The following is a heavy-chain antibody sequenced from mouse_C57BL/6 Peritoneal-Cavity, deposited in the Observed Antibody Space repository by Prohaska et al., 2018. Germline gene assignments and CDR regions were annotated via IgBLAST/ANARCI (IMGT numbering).Heavy chain of an antibody. Sequence: EVKLEESVGGLVQPGGSMKLSCAASGFTFSDAWMDWVRQSPVKGVELVAESRNKANEHATYYAESVKGRFTISRDDSKSSVYLQMNSLRAEDTGIYYCTLWRDWYFDVWGTGTTVTVSS. J-gene: IGHJ1*03. CDR1: GFTFSDAW. CDR3: TLWRDWYFDV. V-gene: IGHV6-6*01. D-gene: IGHD1-1*02. CDR2: SRNKANEHAT.